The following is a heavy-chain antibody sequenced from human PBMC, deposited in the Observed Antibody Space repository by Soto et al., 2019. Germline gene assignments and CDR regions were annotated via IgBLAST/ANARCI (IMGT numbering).Heavy chain of an antibody. D-gene: IGHD3-3*01. CDR1: GFTFSSYA. CDR2: ISGSGGST. V-gene: IGHV3-23*01. CDR3: AKRRYYDYLDKWFDP. J-gene: IGHJ5*02. Sequence: GGSLRLSCAASGFTFSSYAMSWVRQAPGKGLEWVSAISGSGGSTYYADSVKGRFTISRDNSKNTLYLQMNSLRAEDTAVYYCAKRRYYDYLDKWFDPWGQGTLVTAPQ.